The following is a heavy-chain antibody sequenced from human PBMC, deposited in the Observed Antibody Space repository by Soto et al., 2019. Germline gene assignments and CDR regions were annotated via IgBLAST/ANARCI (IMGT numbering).Heavy chain of an antibody. V-gene: IGHV4-4*02. Sequence: QVQLQESGPGLVKPSGTLSLTCIVSGDSVSRDHWWSWVRQPPGKGLEWIGEIKHTGSTHYNPSLERRVTLSLARPTNQLSLRLTAVTAADTAVYYCVSHGDHTWLVPWGQGTLVTGSS. CDR1: GDSVSRDHW. J-gene: IGHJ5*02. D-gene: IGHD4-17*01. CDR2: IKHTGST. CDR3: VSHGDHTWLVP.